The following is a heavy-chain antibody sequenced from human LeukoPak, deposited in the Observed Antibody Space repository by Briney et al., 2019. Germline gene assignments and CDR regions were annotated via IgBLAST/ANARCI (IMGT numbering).Heavy chain of an antibody. CDR1: GFTFSSYW. CDR2: IKQDGSEK. J-gene: IGHJ6*02. Sequence: PGGSLRLSCAASGFTFSSYWMSWVRQAPGKGLEWVANIKQDGSEKYHVDSVKGRFTISRDNAKNSLYLQMNSLRAEDTAVYYCARRDIVVVPAAIAPDYYYYGMDVWGQGTTVTVSS. CDR3: ARRDIVVVPAAIAPDYYYYGMDV. V-gene: IGHV3-7*01. D-gene: IGHD2-2*01.